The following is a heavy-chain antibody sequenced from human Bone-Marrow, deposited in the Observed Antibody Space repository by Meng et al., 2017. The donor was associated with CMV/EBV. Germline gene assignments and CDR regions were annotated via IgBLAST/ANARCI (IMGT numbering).Heavy chain of an antibody. CDR3: ARDRKGARNWFDP. V-gene: IGHV4-4*02. J-gene: IGHJ5*02. Sequence: VSGGAISSRNWWSWVRQPPGKGLEWIGEIYHSGSTNYNPSLKSRVTISVDKSKNQFSLKLSSVTAADTAVYYCARDRKGARNWFDPWGQGTLVTVSS. D-gene: IGHD5-12*01. CDR2: IYHSGST. CDR1: GGAISSRNW.